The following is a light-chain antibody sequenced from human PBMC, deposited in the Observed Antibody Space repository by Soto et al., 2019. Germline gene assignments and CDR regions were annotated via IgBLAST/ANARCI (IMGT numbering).Light chain of an antibody. CDR1: QSVSSSY. Sequence: EIVLTQSPGTLSLSPGERATLSCRASQSVSSSYLAWYQQKPGQAPRLLIYGASSRATGIPDRFSGSGSGTVFILTISRLEPEDLAVYYCQQYGSSPPITFGQGTRLEIK. CDR3: QQYGSSPPIT. J-gene: IGKJ5*01. CDR2: GAS. V-gene: IGKV3-20*01.